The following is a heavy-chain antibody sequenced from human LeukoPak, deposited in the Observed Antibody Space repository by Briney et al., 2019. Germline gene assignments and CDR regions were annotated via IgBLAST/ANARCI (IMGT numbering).Heavy chain of an antibody. CDR3: ARQEYCSGGSCYTWFDP. CDR2: IYPGDSDT. D-gene: IGHD2-15*01. J-gene: IGHJ5*02. CDR1: GYSFTSYW. V-gene: IGHV5-51*01. Sequence: GESLKISCKGSGYSFTSYWIGWVRQMPGKGLGWMGIIYPGDSDTRYSPSFQGQVTISADKSISTAYLQWSSLKASDTAMYYCARQEYCSGGSCYTWFDPWGQGTLVTVSS.